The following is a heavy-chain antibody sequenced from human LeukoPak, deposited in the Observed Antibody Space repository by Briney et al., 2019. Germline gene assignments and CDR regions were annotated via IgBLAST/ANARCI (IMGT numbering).Heavy chain of an antibody. J-gene: IGHJ4*02. V-gene: IGHV3-30-3*01. CDR3: ARDGSAHGSGSFDY. CDR2: ISYDGSNK. Sequence: EGSLRLSCAASGFTFSSYAMHWVRQAPGKGLEWVAVISYDGSNKYYADSVKGRFTISRDNSKNTLYLQMNSLRAEDTAVYYCARDGSAHGSGSFDYWGQGTLVTVSS. D-gene: IGHD3-10*01. CDR1: GFTFSSYA.